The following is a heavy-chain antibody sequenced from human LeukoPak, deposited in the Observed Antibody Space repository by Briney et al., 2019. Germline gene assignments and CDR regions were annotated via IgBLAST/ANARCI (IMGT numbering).Heavy chain of an antibody. D-gene: IGHD3-10*01. CDR2: IYSGGST. V-gene: IGHV3-53*01. CDR1: GFTVSSNY. CDR3: AKDFGRNLGGPGY. J-gene: IGHJ4*02. Sequence: PGGSLRLSCAASGFTVSSNYMSWVRQAPGKGLEWVSVIYSGGSTYYADSVKGRFTISRHNSKSALYLQMNSLRAEDTAVYYCAKDFGRNLGGPGYWGRGTLVTISS.